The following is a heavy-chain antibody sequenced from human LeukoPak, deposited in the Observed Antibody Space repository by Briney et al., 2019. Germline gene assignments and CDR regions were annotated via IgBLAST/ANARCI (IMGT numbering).Heavy chain of an antibody. J-gene: IGHJ4*02. CDR3: ARLARYSSGWYQDY. D-gene: IGHD6-19*01. V-gene: IGHV1-69*13. Sequence: SVKVSCKASGYTFTSYDISWVRQAPGQGLEWMGGIIPIFGTANYAQKFQGRVTITADESTSTAYMELSSLRSEDTAVYYCARLARYSSGWYQDYWGQGTLVTVSS. CDR2: IIPIFGTA. CDR1: GYTFTSYD.